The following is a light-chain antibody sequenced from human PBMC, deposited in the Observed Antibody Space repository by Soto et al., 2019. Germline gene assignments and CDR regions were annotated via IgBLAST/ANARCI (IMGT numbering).Light chain of an antibody. CDR1: SSDVGGYDY. V-gene: IGLV2-14*01. Sequence: QSALTQPASVSGSPGESISISGTGTSSDVGGYDYVSWYQQHPGKAPKLRIFEVSNRPSGVSKRFSGSKSGNTASLTISGLQAEDEGDYYCSSYTSRSTRVFGGGTKLTVL. CDR2: EVS. J-gene: IGLJ3*02. CDR3: SSYTSRSTRV.